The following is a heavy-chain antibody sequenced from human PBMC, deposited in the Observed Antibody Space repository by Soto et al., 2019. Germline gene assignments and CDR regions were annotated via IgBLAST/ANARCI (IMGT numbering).Heavy chain of an antibody. V-gene: IGHV4-30-2*01. Sequence: PSETLSLTCAVSGGSISSGGFSWSWIRQPPGKGLEWIGYIHYAGNTYYNPSLKGRVTISVDRSKNQFSLELYSVAAADTAVYYCARSYCGGDCYSDFDAFDIWGQGTTVTVSS. CDR3: ARSYCGGDCYSDFDAFDI. J-gene: IGHJ3*02. CDR2: IHYAGNT. D-gene: IGHD2-21*02. CDR1: GGSISSGGFS.